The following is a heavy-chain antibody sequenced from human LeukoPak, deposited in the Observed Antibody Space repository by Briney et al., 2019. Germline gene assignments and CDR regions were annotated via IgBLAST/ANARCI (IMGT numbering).Heavy chain of an antibody. Sequence: SETLSLTCTVSGGSISSSSYYWGWIRQPPGKGLEWIGSIYYSGSTYYNPSLKSRVTISVDTSKNQFSLKLSSVTAADTAVYYCARTTVYGGWFDPWGQGTLVTVSS. J-gene: IGHJ5*02. CDR1: GGSISSSSYY. V-gene: IGHV4-39*01. CDR3: ARTTVYGGWFDP. CDR2: IYYSGST. D-gene: IGHD4-17*01.